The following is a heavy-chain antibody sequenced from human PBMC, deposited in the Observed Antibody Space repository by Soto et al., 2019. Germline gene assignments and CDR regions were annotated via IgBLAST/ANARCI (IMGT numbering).Heavy chain of an antibody. V-gene: IGHV3-74*01. CDR3: ARDVAHNWFDS. Sequence: EVQLVESGGGLVQPGGSLRLSCEASRGAFGDYWMHWVRQAPGKGLVWVSRINRDANDIIYADSVKGRFTASRDNAKNMVFLKMNRLRVEDTAVYYCARDVAHNWFDSWGQGTLVTVSS. CDR2: INRDANDI. CDR1: RGAFGDYW. J-gene: IGHJ5*01.